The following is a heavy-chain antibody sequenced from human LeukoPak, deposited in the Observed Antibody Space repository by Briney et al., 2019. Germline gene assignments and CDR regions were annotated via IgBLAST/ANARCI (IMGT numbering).Heavy chain of an antibody. CDR3: ARSMYGEGRRIIDFDY. D-gene: IGHD4/OR15-4a*01. J-gene: IGHJ4*02. V-gene: IGHV3-72*01. Sequence: PGGSLRLSCAASGFTFSDHYIDWVRQAPGKGLEWVARTRNKVNSCTTAYAASVTGRFTVSRDDSSNSVYLQMNSLKIEDTAVYYCARSMYGEGRRIIDFDYWGQGSLLTVSS. CDR2: TRNKVNSCTT. CDR1: GFTFSDHY.